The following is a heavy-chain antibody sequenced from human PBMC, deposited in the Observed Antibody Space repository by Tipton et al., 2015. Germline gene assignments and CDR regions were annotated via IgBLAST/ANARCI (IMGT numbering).Heavy chain of an antibody. CDR2: IQYSGST. Sequence: TLSLTCNVSGYSLSTGHCWGWIRQPPGKGLEWIGYIQYSGSTNYNPSLKSRVTISVDTSKTQFSLKMSSVTASDTAVYYCARARGRHGGLFDSWGQGILVTVSS. CDR3: ARARGRHGGLFDS. CDR1: GYSLSTGHC. D-gene: IGHD4-23*01. V-gene: IGHV4-28*06. J-gene: IGHJ4*02.